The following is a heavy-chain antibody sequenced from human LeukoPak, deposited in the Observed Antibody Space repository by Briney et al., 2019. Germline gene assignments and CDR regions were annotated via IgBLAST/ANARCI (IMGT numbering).Heavy chain of an antibody. V-gene: IGHV3-30*04. CDR3: AKDLSVIAAAGFSPDAFDI. J-gene: IGHJ3*02. Sequence: SGGSLRLSCAASGFTFSSYAMHWVRQAPGKGLEWVAVISYDGSNKYYADSVKGRFTISRDNSKNTLYLQMNSLRAEDTAVYYCAKDLSVIAAAGFSPDAFDIWGQGTMVTVSS. CDR1: GFTFSSYA. CDR2: ISYDGSNK. D-gene: IGHD6-13*01.